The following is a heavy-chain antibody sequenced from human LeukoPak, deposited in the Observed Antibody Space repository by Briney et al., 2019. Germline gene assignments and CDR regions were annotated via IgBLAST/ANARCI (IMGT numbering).Heavy chain of an antibody. J-gene: IGHJ4*02. V-gene: IGHV3-23*01. CDR1: EFTFSSYA. CDR2: ISGSGGST. D-gene: IGHD3-22*01. Sequence: GGSLRLSCAASEFTFSSYAISWVRQAPGKGLEWVSAISGSGGSTYYADSVKGRFTISRDNSKNTLYLQMNSLRAEDTAVYYCAKELTMIVVVINWGQGTLVTVSS. CDR3: AKELTMIVVVIN.